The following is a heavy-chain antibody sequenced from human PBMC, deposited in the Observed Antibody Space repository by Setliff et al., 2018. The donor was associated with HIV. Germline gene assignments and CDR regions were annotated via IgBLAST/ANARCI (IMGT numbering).Heavy chain of an antibody. CDR1: GGSITSNDHF. Sequence: KTSETLSLTCTVSGGSITSNDHFWAWVRQSPGKGLEWIGSVYYSGSTFQNPSLKSRVTLSVDTSKNQFSLKLSSVTAADTAVYYCASGVIGITYYYDSSGYGFDYWGQGTLVTVSS. CDR3: ASGVIGITYYYDSSGYGFDY. CDR2: VYYSGST. J-gene: IGHJ4*02. V-gene: IGHV4-39*01. D-gene: IGHD3-22*01.